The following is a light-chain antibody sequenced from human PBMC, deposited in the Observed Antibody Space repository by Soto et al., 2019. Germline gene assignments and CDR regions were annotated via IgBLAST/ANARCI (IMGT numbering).Light chain of an antibody. V-gene: IGLV1-40*01. Sequence: QSVLTQPPSVSGAPGQRVTISCTGSSSNIGAVYDVHWYQRLPGTAPKVLIYNNNNRPSGVPDRFSGSKSGTSASLAITGLQAEDEADYYCQSYDSSLSGSYVFGTGTKLTVL. CDR2: NNN. J-gene: IGLJ1*01. CDR3: QSYDSSLSGSYV. CDR1: SSNIGAVYD.